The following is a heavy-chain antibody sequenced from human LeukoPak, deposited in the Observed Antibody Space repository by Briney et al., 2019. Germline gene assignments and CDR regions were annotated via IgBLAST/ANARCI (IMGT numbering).Heavy chain of an antibody. J-gene: IGHJ3*02. V-gene: IGHV3-30*02. CDR2: IRYDGSNK. CDR1: GFTFSSYG. Sequence: GGSLRLSCAASGFTFSSYGMHWVRQAPGKGLEWVAFIRYDGSNKYYADSVKGRFTISRDNSKNTLYLQMNSLRAEDTAVYYCAKDSVVLMVRGVIGYDAFDIWGQGTMVTVSS. CDR3: AKDSVVLMVRGVIGYDAFDI. D-gene: IGHD3-10*01.